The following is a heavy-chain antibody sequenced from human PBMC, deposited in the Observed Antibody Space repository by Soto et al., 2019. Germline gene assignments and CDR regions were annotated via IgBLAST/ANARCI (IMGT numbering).Heavy chain of an antibody. V-gene: IGHV3-30*03. CDR1: GFTFSSYG. CDR3: AILLMVYEAFDY. D-gene: IGHD2-8*01. J-gene: IGHJ4*02. Sequence: SGGSLRLSCAASGFTFSSYGMHWVRQAPGKGLEWVAVISYDGSNKYYADSVKGRFTISRDNSKNTLYLQMNSLRAEDTAVYYCAILLMVYEAFDYWGQGTLVTVSS. CDR2: ISYDGSNK.